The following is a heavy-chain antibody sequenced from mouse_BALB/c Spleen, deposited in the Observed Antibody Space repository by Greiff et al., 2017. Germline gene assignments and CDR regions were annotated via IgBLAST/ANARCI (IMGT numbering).Heavy chain of an antibody. J-gene: IGHJ3*01. D-gene: IGHD2-1*01. CDR3: ARQDGNYGCAY. CDR1: GFTFSSYT. Sequence: EVHLVESGGGLVQPGGSLKLSCAASGFTFSSYTMSWVRQTPEKRLEWVAYISNGGGSTYYPDTVKGRFTISRDNAKNTLYLQMSSLKSEDTAMYYCARQDGNYGCAYWGQGTLVTVSA. CDR2: ISNGGGST. V-gene: IGHV5-12-2*01.